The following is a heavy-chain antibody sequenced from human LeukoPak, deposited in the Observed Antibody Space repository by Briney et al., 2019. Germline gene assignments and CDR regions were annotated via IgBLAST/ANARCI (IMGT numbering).Heavy chain of an antibody. D-gene: IGHD3-10*01. V-gene: IGHV3-7*01. J-gene: IGHJ4*02. CDR3: AKVAKYYYGSETYYFFEH. CDR1: GFTFTTYW. Sequence: GGSLRLSCAASGFTFTTYWVSWVRQAPGKGLEWVANIQQDGTEKYYVDSVKGRFTISRDNAKNSLYLQMNSLRVEDTAVYYCAKVAKYYYGSETYYFFEHWGQGTPVTASS. CDR2: IQQDGTEK.